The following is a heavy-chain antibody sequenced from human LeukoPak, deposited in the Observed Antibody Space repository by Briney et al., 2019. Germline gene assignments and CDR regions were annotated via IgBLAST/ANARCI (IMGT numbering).Heavy chain of an antibody. V-gene: IGHV3-33*01. CDR3: ATGYDSSGYYSFDY. CDR1: GFTFRHYG. Sequence: PGRSLRLSCTAPGFTFRHYGMFWVRQAPDKGLEWVAVIWSDGSIQYYADSVKGRFTISRDNSMNTVYLQMNSLRDEDTAVYYCATGYDSSGYYSFDYWGQGTLVTISS. CDR2: IWSDGSIQ. J-gene: IGHJ4*02. D-gene: IGHD3-22*01.